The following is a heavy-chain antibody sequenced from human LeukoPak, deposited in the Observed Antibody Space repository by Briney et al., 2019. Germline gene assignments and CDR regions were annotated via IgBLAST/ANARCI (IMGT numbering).Heavy chain of an antibody. D-gene: IGHD5-18*01. V-gene: IGHV3-48*01. Sequence: PGGSLRLSCAASGFTFSSYSMNWVRQAPGKGLEWVSYISSSSSTIYYADSVKGRFTISRDNAKNSLYLQMNSLRAEDTAVYYCARAKKGIQLWNDAFDIWGQGTMVTVSS. CDR2: ISSSSSTI. CDR1: GFTFSSYS. CDR3: ARAKKGIQLWNDAFDI. J-gene: IGHJ3*02.